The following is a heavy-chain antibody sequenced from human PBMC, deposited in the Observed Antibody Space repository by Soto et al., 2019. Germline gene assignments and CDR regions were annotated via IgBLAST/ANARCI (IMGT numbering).Heavy chain of an antibody. D-gene: IGHD3-9*01. Sequence: SETLSLTCTVSGGSISSDTYYWSWIRQPPGKGLEWIGYIYYSGSTNYNPSLKSRVTISVDTSKNQLSLKLSSVTAADTAVYYCARRYGYYFDYWGQGTLVTVSS. CDR1: GGSISSDTYY. CDR3: ARRYGYYFDY. J-gene: IGHJ4*02. V-gene: IGHV4-61*01. CDR2: IYYSGST.